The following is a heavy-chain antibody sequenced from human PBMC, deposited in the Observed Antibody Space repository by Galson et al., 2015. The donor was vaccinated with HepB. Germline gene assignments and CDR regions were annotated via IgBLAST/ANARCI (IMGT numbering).Heavy chain of an antibody. Sequence: SLRLSCAASGFTFSSYSMNWVRQAPGKGLEWVSSVSSSSSYIYYADSVKGRFTISRDNAKNSLYLQMNSLRAEDTAVYYCARDHPISWVVPATSSGWFDPWGQGTLVTVSS. D-gene: IGHD2-2*01. V-gene: IGHV3-21*01. CDR1: GFTFSSYS. CDR2: VSSSSSYI. CDR3: ARDHPISWVVPATSSGWFDP. J-gene: IGHJ5*02.